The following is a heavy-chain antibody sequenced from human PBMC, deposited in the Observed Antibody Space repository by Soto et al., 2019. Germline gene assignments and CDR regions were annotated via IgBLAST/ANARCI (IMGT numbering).Heavy chain of an antibody. D-gene: IGHD1-26*01. CDR1: GDSVSTDRYF. J-gene: IGHJ5*02. CDR3: ARIVVGATVDL. Sequence: SETLFLTCSVSGDSVSTDRYFWTWIRQPPGKGLEWIAYISYTGDTNYNPSLKSRVTISIDTSRNQFSLTLTSVTAADTAVYFCARIVVGATVDLWGQGSLVTVSS. V-gene: IGHV4-61*01. CDR2: ISYTGDT.